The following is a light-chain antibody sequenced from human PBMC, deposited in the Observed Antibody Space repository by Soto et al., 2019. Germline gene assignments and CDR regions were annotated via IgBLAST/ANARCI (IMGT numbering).Light chain of an antibody. CDR3: QPYNNYT. CDR2: GAS. Sequence: EIVMTQSPGTLSVSPGERATLSCRASQNVGSNLAWYQQKPGQAPRLLIYGASTRATGIPGRFSGSGSETDFPLPIISLQSEDFAFYYSQPYNNYTFGQGTKGQIK. V-gene: IGKV3-15*01. J-gene: IGKJ1*01. CDR1: QNVGSN.